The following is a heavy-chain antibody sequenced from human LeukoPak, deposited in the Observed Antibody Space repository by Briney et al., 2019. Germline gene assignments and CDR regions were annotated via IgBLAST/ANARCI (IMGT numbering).Heavy chain of an antibody. D-gene: IGHD5-24*01. CDR2: IYSGGST. CDR3: AADKGEDGYNSGAFDI. Sequence: PGGSLRLSCAASGFSSSDYWMHWVRQAPGKGLEWVSVIYSGGSTYYADSVKGRFTISRDNSKNTLYLQMNSLRAEDTAVYYCAADKGEDGYNSGAFDIWGQGTMVTVSS. CDR1: GFSSSDYW. J-gene: IGHJ3*02. V-gene: IGHV3-53*01.